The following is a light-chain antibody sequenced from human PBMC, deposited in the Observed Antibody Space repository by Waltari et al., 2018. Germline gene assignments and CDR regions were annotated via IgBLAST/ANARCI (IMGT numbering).Light chain of an antibody. CDR3: QSFDTNLSGI. Sequence: QSVLTQPPSVSGAPEQGVTISCTGGGSNIGAGYDVHWYQQFPGTAPKLLIFTKTTRPAGAPDRFSGSRSGAAASLAITGLQAEDEEYYYCQSFDTNLSGIFGGGTKLTVL. CDR2: TKT. CDR1: GSNIGAGYD. J-gene: IGLJ2*01. V-gene: IGLV1-40*01.